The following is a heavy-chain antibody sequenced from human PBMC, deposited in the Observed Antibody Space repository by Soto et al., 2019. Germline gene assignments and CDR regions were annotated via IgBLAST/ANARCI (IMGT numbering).Heavy chain of an antibody. V-gene: IGHV4-59*01. D-gene: IGHD1-1*01. CDR3: AKDGNDWA. CDR2: MYNSGNT. J-gene: IGHJ5*02. Sequence: KTSETLSLTCTVSGGSISSYYWSWTRQPPGKGLEWIGYMYNSGNTNYNPSLKSRVTISVGTSNNQFSLKMSSVTAADTAVYYCAKDGNDWAWGQGTLVTVS. CDR1: GGSISSYY.